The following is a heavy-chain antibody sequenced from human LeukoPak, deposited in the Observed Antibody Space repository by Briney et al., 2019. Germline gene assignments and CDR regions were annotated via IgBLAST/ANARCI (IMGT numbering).Heavy chain of an antibody. V-gene: IGHV1-8*01. Sequence: ASVKVSCRASGYTFTSYDINWVRQATGQGLEWMGWMNPNSGNTGYAQKFQGRVTMTRNTSISTAYMELSSLRSEDTAVYYCARGVRYHRGRSGYYPFPYWGQGTLATVSS. CDR2: MNPNSGNT. CDR3: ARGVRYHRGRSGYYPFPY. CDR1: GYTFTSYD. J-gene: IGHJ4*02. D-gene: IGHD3-3*01.